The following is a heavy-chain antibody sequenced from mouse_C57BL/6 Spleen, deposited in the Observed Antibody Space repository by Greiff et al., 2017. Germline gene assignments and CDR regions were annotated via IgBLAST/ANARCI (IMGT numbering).Heavy chain of an antibody. D-gene: IGHD1-1*01. CDR2: INPSSGYT. V-gene: IGHV1-7*01. Sequence: QVQLQQPGAELVKPGASVKVSCKASGYTFTSYWMHWVKQRPGQGLEWIGYINPSSGYTKYNQKFKGKATLTADKSSSTAYMQLSSLTYEDSAVYYWARDYGSSSFDYWGQGTTLTVSS. CDR3: ARDYGSSSFDY. CDR1: GYTFTSYW. J-gene: IGHJ2*01.